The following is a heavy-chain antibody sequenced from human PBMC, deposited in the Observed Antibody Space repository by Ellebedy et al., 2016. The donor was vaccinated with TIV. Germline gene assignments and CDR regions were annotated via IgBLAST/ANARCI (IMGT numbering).Heavy chain of an antibody. CDR1: GFNVSGHS. V-gene: IGHV3-66*01. Sequence: PGGSLRLSCAVSGFNVSGHSMTWVRQAPGRGLEWVSLIYSAGITYYADSVKGSFTVSRDNSRNTLYLQMNSLSVEDTAVYYCTRARGGGGSVDYWGQGTLVTVSS. CDR2: IYSAGIT. CDR3: TRARGGGGSVDY. D-gene: IGHD2-21*01. J-gene: IGHJ4*02.